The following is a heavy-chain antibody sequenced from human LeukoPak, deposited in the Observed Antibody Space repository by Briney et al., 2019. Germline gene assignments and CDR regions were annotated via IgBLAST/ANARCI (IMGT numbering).Heavy chain of an antibody. CDR1: GFTFSSYA. CDR3: ARAGDPMTTVTTNWFDP. CDR2: ISGSGGST. D-gene: IGHD4-17*01. V-gene: IGHV3-23*01. J-gene: IGHJ5*02. Sequence: GGSLRLSCAASGFTFSSYAMSWVRQAPGKGLEWVSAISGSGGSTYYADSVKGRFTISRDNSKNTLYLQMNSLRAEDTAVYYCARAGDPMTTVTTNWFDPWGQGTLVTVSS.